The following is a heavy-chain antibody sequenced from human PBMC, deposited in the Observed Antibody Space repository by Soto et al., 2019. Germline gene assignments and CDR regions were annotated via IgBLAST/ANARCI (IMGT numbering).Heavy chain of an antibody. V-gene: IGHV3-33*01. D-gene: IGHD3-9*01. CDR2: IWYDGSNK. CDR3: ARDTDILTGYYSAFDI. J-gene: IGHJ3*02. CDR1: GFTFSSYG. Sequence: GGSLRLSCAASGFTFSSYGMHWVRQAPGKGLEWVAVIWYDGSNKYYADSVKGRFTISRDNSKNTLYLQMNSLRAEDTAVYYCARDTDILTGYYSAFDIWGQGTMVTVSS.